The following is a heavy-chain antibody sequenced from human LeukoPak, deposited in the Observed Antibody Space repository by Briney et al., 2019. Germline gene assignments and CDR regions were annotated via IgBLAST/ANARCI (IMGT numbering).Heavy chain of an antibody. CDR3: ARDRVSGGGYGSYFDH. V-gene: IGHV3-30*03. Sequence: GGSLRLSCAASGFTFSSCGMQWVRQAPGKGLEWMAAISHDGSNTFYADSLKGRLIISRDNSKNTLHLQMNTLGTEDTALYYCARDRVSGGGYGSYFDHWGQGALVTVSS. CDR1: GFTFSSCG. J-gene: IGHJ4*02. CDR2: ISHDGSNT. D-gene: IGHD5-18*01.